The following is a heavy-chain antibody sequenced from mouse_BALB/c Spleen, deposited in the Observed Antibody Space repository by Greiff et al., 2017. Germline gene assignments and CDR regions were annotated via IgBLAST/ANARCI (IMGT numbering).Heavy chain of an antibody. CDR3: ARGAGYDIFDY. J-gene: IGHJ2*01. CDR1: GDSITSCY. D-gene: IGHD2-14*01. CDR2: ISYSGST. Sequence: EVKLVESGPSLVKPSQTLSLTCSVTGDSITSCYWNWIRKFPGNKLEYMGYISYSGSTYYNPSLKSRISITRDTSKNQYYLQLNSVTTEDTATYYCARGAGYDIFDYWGQGTTLTVSS. V-gene: IGHV3-8*02.